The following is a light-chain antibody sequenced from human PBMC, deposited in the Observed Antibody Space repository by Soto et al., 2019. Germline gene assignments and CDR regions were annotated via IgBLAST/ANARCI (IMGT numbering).Light chain of an antibody. Sequence: QSALTQPASVSGSPGQSITISCTGTSSDIGGYKYVSWYQQHPGKAPKLMIFEVSNRPSGVSNRFSGSKSGNTASLTISGLQADDEADYYFSSYTSSGTLVVFGGGTKLTVL. V-gene: IGLV2-14*01. CDR1: SSDIGGYKY. CDR2: EVS. J-gene: IGLJ2*01. CDR3: SSYTSSGTLVV.